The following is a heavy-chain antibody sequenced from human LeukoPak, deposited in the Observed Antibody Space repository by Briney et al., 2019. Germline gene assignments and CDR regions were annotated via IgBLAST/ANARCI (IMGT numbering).Heavy chain of an antibody. D-gene: IGHD6-19*01. CDR1: VYTFTIYG. V-gene: IGHV1-8*01. J-gene: IGHJ5*02. Sequence: ASVTVSCTSSVYTFTIYGINWVRQATGQGREWMGWMNPNSGNTGYAQKFQGRVTMTRNTSISTAYMELSSLRSEDTAVYYCARDKWLDGFDPWGQGTLVTVSS. CDR2: MNPNSGNT. CDR3: ARDKWLDGFDP.